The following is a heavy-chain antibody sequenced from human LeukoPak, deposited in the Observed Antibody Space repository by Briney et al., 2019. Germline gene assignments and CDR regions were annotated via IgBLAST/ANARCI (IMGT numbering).Heavy chain of an antibody. CDR1: GGSISSSSYY. CDR3: ASGITIFGVAMFQY. V-gene: IGHV4-39*01. CDR2: IYYSGST. Sequence: SETLSLTCTVSGGSISSSSYYWGWIRRPPGKGLEWIGSIYYSGSTYYNPSLKSRVTISVDTSKNQFSLKLSSVTAADTAVYYCASGITIFGVAMFQYWGQGTLVTVSS. D-gene: IGHD3-3*01. J-gene: IGHJ4*02.